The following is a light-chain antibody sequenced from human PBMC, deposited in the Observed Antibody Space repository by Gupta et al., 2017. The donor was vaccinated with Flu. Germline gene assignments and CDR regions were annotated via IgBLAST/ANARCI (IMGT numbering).Light chain of an antibody. CDR3: QHDNSYVT. CDR1: QSISSC. Sequence: SPSTLSASVGDRVTITSRASQSISSCLAWYQQKPGAAPKLINYKASKLEIGVPSRFSGSGSGTEFTLTSSSLQPDDFATYYCQHDNSYVTFGGGTKVEIK. J-gene: IGKJ4*01. CDR2: KAS. V-gene: IGKV1-5*03.